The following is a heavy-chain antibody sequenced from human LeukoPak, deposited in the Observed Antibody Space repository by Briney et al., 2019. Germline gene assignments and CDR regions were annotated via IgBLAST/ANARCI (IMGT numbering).Heavy chain of an antibody. D-gene: IGHD3-10*01. CDR3: AVYYYGSFPPTNFDY. J-gene: IGHJ4*02. V-gene: IGHV3-66*01. CDR2: IYTDGST. CDR1: GFTASSRY. Sequence: GGSLRLSCAVSGFTASSRYISWVRQAPGKGLGWVSFIYTDGSTYYAESVKGRFTISRDISKNTAYLQMTSLRAEDTALYFCAVYYYGSFPPTNFDYWGQGTLVTVSS.